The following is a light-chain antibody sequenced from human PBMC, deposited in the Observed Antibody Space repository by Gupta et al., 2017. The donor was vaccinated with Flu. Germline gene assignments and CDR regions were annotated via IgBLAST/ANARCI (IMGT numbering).Light chain of an antibody. CDR1: QSISSH. CDR3: QKSYEAPNS. Sequence: DIQMTPSPSSLSASVGDRVTITCRASQSISSHLNWYQQKPGKAPNLLIYAASSLQTGVPSRFSGSGSGTDFTLTITSLQPEDSAAYYCQKSYEAPNSFGEGTKLEIK. CDR2: AAS. V-gene: IGKV1-39*01. J-gene: IGKJ2*03.